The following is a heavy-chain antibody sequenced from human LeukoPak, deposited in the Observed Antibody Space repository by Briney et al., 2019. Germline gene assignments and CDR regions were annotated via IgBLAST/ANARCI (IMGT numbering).Heavy chain of an antibody. Sequence: SETLSLTCAVSGGSISCGGYSWSWIRQPPGKGLEWIGYIYHSGSTYYNPSLKSRVTISVDRSKNQFSLKLSSVTAADTAVYYCARAGSLLGFDPWGQGTLVTVSS. CDR3: ARAGSLLGFDP. CDR2: IYHSGST. D-gene: IGHD1-26*01. CDR1: GGSISCGGYS. V-gene: IGHV4-30-2*01. J-gene: IGHJ5*02.